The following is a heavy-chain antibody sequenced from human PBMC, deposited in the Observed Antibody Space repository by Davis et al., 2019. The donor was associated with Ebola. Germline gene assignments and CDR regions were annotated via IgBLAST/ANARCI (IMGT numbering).Heavy chain of an antibody. J-gene: IGHJ2*01. CDR1: GFTFSSYG. CDR2: IRYDGSNK. D-gene: IGHD3-10*01. V-gene: IGHV3-30*02. CDR3: AKARLGSWYFDL. Sequence: GGSLRLSCVASGFTFSSYGMHWVRQAPGKGLEWVAFIRYDGSNKYYADSVKGRFTISRDNSKNTLYLQMNSLRAEDTAVYYCAKARLGSWYFDLWGRGTLVTVSS.